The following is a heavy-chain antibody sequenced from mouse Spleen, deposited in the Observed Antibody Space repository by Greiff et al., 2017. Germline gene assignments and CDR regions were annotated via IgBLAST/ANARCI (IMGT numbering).Heavy chain of an antibody. CDR1: GFTFSDYY. Sequence: EVKLVESGGGLVQPGGSLKLSCAASGFTFSDYYMNWVRQTPERRLEWVAFIGNGGGDTHYLDTVKGRFTISRDNAKNTLYLQMSRLKSEDTGMYYCARMGDSNWYFDVWGTGTTVTVSS. CDR3: ARMGDSNWYFDV. CDR2: IGNGGGDT. J-gene: IGHJ1*03. V-gene: IGHV5-12*01.